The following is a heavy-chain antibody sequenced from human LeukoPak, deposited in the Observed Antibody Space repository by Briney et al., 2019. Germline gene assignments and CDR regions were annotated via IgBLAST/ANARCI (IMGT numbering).Heavy chain of an antibody. J-gene: IGHJ4*02. Sequence: GASVKVSRKASGYTFSNYYMHWVRQAPGQGLEWMGIISPSGGSTNFAQKFQGRVTMTRDTSTSTVYMELSSLRYEDTAVYYCARRGSGWEFDYWGQGTLVTVSS. V-gene: IGHV1-46*01. CDR2: ISPSGGST. D-gene: IGHD6-19*01. CDR1: GYTFSNYY. CDR3: ARRGSGWEFDY.